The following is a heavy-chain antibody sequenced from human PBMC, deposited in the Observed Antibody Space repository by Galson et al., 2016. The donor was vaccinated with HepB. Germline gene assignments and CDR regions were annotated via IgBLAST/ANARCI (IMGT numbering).Heavy chain of an antibody. J-gene: IGHJ4*02. CDR1: EFSVSGDD. CDR3: ASFFGQRDY. V-gene: IGHV3-53*01. D-gene: IGHD3-16*01. CDR2: LYRGGGA. Sequence: SLRLSCAVSEFSVSGDDLSWVRQAPGRGLEWVSSLYRGGGAYYADSVKGRFTVSRDTSKNTLYLQMNNLRVDDTAVYYCASFFGQRDYWGQGNLVAVSS.